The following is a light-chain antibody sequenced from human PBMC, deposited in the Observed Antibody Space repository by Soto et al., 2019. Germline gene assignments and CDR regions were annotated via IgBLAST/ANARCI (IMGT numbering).Light chain of an antibody. CDR3: QQRSNWPPS. V-gene: IGKV3-11*01. Sequence: EIVLTQSPATLSLSPGERATLSCRASQSVSSYLAWYQQKPGQAPRLLISDASNRASCIPARYSGSGCGTDFTLTIRRLEPEYFGFYYCQQRSNWPPSFGQGTKLEIK. CDR2: DAS. J-gene: IGKJ2*01. CDR1: QSVSSY.